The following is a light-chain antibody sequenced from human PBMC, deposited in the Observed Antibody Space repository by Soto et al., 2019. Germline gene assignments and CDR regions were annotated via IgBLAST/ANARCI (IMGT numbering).Light chain of an antibody. CDR2: TNT. Sequence: QSVLTQPPSVSGAPGQRVTISCTGGSSNFGAGYDVHWYQQLPGTAPKLLIHTNTNRPSGVPDRFSGSKSDTSASLAITGLQAEDEADYYCQSYDSSLSRYVFGTGTKLTVL. J-gene: IGLJ1*01. CDR1: SSNFGAGYD. V-gene: IGLV1-40*01. CDR3: QSYDSSLSRYV.